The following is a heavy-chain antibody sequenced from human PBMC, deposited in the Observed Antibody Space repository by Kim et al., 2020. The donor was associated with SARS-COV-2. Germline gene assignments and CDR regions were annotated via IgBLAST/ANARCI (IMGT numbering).Heavy chain of an antibody. Sequence: GGSLRLSCAASGFTFSSYTMNWVRQAPGKGLEWVSSISSSSSYIYYADSVKGRFTISRDNAKNTLYLQMNSLRAEDTAVYYCARDPPLFGGGLWFGEAVGDAFDIWGQGTMGTGSS. CDR1: GFTFSSYT. V-gene: IGHV3-21*01. J-gene: IGHJ3*02. CDR3: ARDPPLFGGGLWFGEAVGDAFDI. CDR2: ISSSSSYI. D-gene: IGHD3-10*01.